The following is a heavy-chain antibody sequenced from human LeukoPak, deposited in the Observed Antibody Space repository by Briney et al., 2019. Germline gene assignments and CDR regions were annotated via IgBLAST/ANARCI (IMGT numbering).Heavy chain of an antibody. CDR1: GYTFTSYG. CDR3: ARDGSLLNFPTEYYYMDV. D-gene: IGHD1-7*01. V-gene: IGHV1-18*01. CDR2: ISAYNGNT. J-gene: IGHJ6*03. Sequence: GASVKVSFKASGYTFTSYGISWVRQAPGQGLEWMGWISAYNGNTNYAQKLQGRVTMTTDTSTSTAYMELRSLRSDDTAVYYCARDGSLLNFPTEYYYMDVWGKGTTVTVSS.